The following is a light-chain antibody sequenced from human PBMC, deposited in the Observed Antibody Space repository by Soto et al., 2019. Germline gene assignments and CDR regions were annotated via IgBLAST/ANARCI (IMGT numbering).Light chain of an antibody. Sequence: DIQITHSPRTVTGSXGGRLPITLXASQTISSWLAWYQQKPGKAPKLLIYKASTLKSGVPSRFSGSGSGTEFTLTISSLQPDDFATYYCQHYNSYSEAFGQGTKVDIK. CDR3: QHYNSYSEA. V-gene: IGKV1-5*03. J-gene: IGKJ1*01. CDR1: QTISSW. CDR2: KAS.